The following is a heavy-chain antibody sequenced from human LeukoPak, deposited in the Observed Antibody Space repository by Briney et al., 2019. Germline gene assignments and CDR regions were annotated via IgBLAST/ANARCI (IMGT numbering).Heavy chain of an antibody. CDR1: GGSISSYY. CDR3: ARDPVVVAATGTDY. V-gene: IGHV4-59*01. J-gene: IGHJ4*02. Sequence: SETLSLTCTVSGGSISSYYWSWIRQTPGKGLECIVYIYYSGSTNYNPSLKSRVTISVDTSKNQFSLKLSSVTAADTAVYYCARDPVVVAATGTDYWGQGTLVTVSS. D-gene: IGHD2-15*01. CDR2: IYYSGST.